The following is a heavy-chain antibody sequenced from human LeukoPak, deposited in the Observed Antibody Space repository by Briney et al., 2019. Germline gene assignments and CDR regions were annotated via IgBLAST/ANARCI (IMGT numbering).Heavy chain of an antibody. V-gene: IGHV4-59*01. CDR2: IYYSGST. D-gene: IGHD2-2*01. CDR1: GGSISSYY. CDR3: ARGRTHYYYYMDV. J-gene: IGHJ6*03. Sequence: PSETLSLTCTVSGGSISSYYWSWIRQPPGKGLEWIGYIYYSGSTNYNPSLKSRVTISVDTSKNQFSLKLSSVTAADTAVYYCARGRTHYYYYMDVWGKGTTVTISS.